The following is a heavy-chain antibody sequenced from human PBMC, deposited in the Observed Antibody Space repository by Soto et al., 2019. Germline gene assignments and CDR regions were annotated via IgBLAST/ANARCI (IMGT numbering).Heavy chain of an antibody. CDR2: INAATGHT. CDR1: GYRFTEFS. D-gene: IGHD6-19*01. CDR3: ARDYTSGWRDFEY. V-gene: IGHV1-3*01. J-gene: IGHJ4*02. Sequence: ASVKVSCKTSGYRFTEFSMQWVRQDPDQRLEWMGWINAATGHTEYSQKFQGRVTITTDTSANTGYMELSSLRSEDTAIYYCARDYTSGWRDFEYWGQGTVVTVSS.